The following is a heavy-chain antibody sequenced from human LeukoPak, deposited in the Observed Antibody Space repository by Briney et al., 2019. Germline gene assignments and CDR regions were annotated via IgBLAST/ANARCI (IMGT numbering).Heavy chain of an antibody. Sequence: GRSLRLSCAASGFTFSSYGMHWVRQAPGKGLEWVAVISYDGSNKYYADSVKGRFTISRDNSKNTLYLQMNSLRAEDTAVYYCAKGDRYSYAQNFDYWGQGTLVTVSS. D-gene: IGHD5-18*01. CDR1: GFTFSSYG. CDR2: ISYDGSNK. V-gene: IGHV3-30*18. CDR3: AKGDRYSYAQNFDY. J-gene: IGHJ4*02.